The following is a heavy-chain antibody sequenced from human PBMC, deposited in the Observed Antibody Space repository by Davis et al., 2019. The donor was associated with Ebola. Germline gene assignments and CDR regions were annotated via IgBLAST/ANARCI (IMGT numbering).Heavy chain of an antibody. D-gene: IGHD2-21*02. V-gene: IGHV3-74*01. Sequence: GESLKISCTASGFTFSSYWMHWVRQGPGKGLVWVSRIKTDGSSTNYADSAKGRFTISRDNAKNSLYLQMNSLRVEDTAVYYCARGRAYCGGDCYSDFGYWGQGTLVTVSS. CDR1: GFTFSSYW. CDR2: IKTDGSST. CDR3: ARGRAYCGGDCYSDFGY. J-gene: IGHJ4*02.